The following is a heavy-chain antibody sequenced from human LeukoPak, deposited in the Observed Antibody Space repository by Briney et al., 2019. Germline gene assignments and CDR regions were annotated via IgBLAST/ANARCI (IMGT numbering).Heavy chain of an antibody. CDR2: INPSGGST. CDR3: ARDACSGGSCYSGNWFDP. V-gene: IGHV1-46*01. CDR1: GYTFTSYY. J-gene: IGHJ5*02. D-gene: IGHD2-15*01. Sequence: ASVKVSCKASGYTFTSYYMHWVRQAPGQGLEWMGIINPSGGSTSYAQKFQDRVTMTRDTSTSTVYMELSSLRSEDTAVYYCARDACSGGSCYSGNWFDPWGQGTLVTVSS.